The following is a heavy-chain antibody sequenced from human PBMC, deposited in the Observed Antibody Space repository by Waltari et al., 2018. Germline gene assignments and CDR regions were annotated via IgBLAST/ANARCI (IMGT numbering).Heavy chain of an antibody. CDR2: IYYSGST. V-gene: IGHV4-39*02. J-gene: IGHJ4*02. CDR1: GGSIRRSSYY. CDR3: AREAGY. Sequence: LQLQESGPGLVKPSETLSVTCTVPGGSIRRSSYYWGWIRQPPGKALEWIGSIYYSGSTYYNPSLKSRVTISVDTSKNQFSLKLSSVTAADMAVYYCAREAGYWGQGTLVTVSS.